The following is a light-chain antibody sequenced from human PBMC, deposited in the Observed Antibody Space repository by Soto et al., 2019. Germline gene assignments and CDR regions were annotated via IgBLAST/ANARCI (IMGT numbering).Light chain of an antibody. CDR2: GAS. V-gene: IGKV3-20*01. Sequence: EIVLTQSPGTLSLSPGERATLSCRASQSISGSYLAWYQQKPGQAPRLLIYGASSRATGIPDRFSGSGSGTYFTLTISRLEPEYFAVYYYQHYINSPYTFDHGAKLQIK. CDR3: QHYINSPYT. CDR1: QSISGSY. J-gene: IGKJ2*01.